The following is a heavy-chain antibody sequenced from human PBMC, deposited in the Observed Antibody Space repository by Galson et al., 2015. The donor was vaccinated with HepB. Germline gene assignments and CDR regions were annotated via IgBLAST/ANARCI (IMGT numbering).Heavy chain of an antibody. CDR3: AKDFCRADNCDPFDY. Sequence: VKVSCKVSGYTLTQLSIHWVRQAPGKGLAWMGGFDPEDDKTIYAQGFKGRVTMTEDTSTETAYMEVASLRYEDTAVYFCAKDFCRADNCDPFDYWVQGTLVTVSS. D-gene: IGHD1-20*01. CDR2: FDPEDDKT. CDR1: GYTLTQLS. V-gene: IGHV1-24*01. J-gene: IGHJ4*02.